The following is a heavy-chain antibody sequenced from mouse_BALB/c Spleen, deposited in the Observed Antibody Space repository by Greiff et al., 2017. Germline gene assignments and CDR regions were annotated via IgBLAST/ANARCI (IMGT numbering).Heavy chain of an antibody. CDR2: IWAGGST. CDR3: ARDEGNYVFYAMDY. V-gene: IGHV2-9*02. D-gene: IGHD2-1*01. CDR1: GFSLTSYG. Sequence: VKLQESGPGLVAPSQSLSITCTVSGFSLTSYGVHWVRQPPGKGLEWLGVIWAGGSTNYNSALMSRLSISKDNSKSQVFLKMNSLQTDDTAMYYCARDEGNYVFYAMDYWGQGTSVTVSS. J-gene: IGHJ4*01.